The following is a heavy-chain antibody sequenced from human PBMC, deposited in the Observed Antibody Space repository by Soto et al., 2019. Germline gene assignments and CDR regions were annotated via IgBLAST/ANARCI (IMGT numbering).Heavy chain of an antibody. D-gene: IGHD4-17*01. J-gene: IGHJ6*02. V-gene: IGHV1-18*01. CDR1: GYTFTRSG. CDR2: ISTYNGDT. Sequence: ASVKVSCKASGYTFTRSGISWVRQAPGQGLEWMGWISTYNGDTNYAQTFQGRVTMTTDTSTSTVHMEVRSLRSDDTAVYYCARGLGASYYYSVIDVWRQGTPVT. CDR3: ARGLGASYYYSVIDV.